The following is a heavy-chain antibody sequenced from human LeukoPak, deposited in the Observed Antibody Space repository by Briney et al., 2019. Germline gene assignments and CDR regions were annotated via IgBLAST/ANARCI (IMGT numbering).Heavy chain of an antibody. V-gene: IGHV3-30*03. CDR2: ISYDGSNE. Sequence: QTGGSLRLSCAASGFTFSSYGMHWVRQAPGKGLECVAFISYDGSNEYYADSVKGRFTISRDNSKNTLDLQMNSLRAEDTAVYYCALPKPTVAGRADAFDIWGQGTMVTVSS. D-gene: IGHD6-19*01. J-gene: IGHJ3*02. CDR1: GFTFSSYG. CDR3: ALPKPTVAGRADAFDI.